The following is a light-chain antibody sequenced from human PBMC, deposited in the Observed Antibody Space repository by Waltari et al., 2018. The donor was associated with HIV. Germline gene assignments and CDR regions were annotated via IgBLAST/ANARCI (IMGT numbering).Light chain of an antibody. CDR2: AGS. CDR3: QQASSLPLT. V-gene: IGKV1-12*01. CDR1: QSIGRW. Sequence: DIQITQSPSSVSASVGDRVTLTCRASQSIGRWLVWYQQTPGKAPKLLIYAGSTLQGGVPSRFSGSGSGTSFTLTISSLQPEDFATYYCQQASSLPLTFGGGTTVEIK. J-gene: IGKJ4*01.